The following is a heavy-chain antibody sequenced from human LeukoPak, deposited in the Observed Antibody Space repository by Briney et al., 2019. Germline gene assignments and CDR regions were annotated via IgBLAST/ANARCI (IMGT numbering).Heavy chain of an antibody. J-gene: IGHJ4*02. D-gene: IGHD3-10*01. V-gene: IGHV4-39*01. Sequence: SETLSLTCTVSGGSISSSSYYWGWIRQPPGKGLEWIGSIYYSGSTYYNPSLKSRVTISVDTSKNQFSLKLSSVTAADTAVYYCARHEYGSPDYWGREPWSPSPQ. CDR2: IYYSGST. CDR3: ARHEYGSPDY. CDR1: GGSISSSSYY.